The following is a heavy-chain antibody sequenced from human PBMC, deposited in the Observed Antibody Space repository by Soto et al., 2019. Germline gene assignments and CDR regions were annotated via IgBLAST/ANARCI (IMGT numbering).Heavy chain of an antibody. CDR1: GGSTDSLY. CDR3: ARQGYYDLLSGYYLFDY. J-gene: IGHJ4*02. V-gene: IGHV4-59*08. CDR2: VSYSGST. Sequence: QVQLQESGPGLVKPSETLFLTCTVSGGSTDSLYWSWVRQPPGKGLEWIGYVSYSGSTTYNPSLKSPVTVSIDTSKNQFSLKLTSVTAADTAVYYCARQGYYDLLSGYYLFDYWGQGILVTVSS. D-gene: IGHD3-3*01.